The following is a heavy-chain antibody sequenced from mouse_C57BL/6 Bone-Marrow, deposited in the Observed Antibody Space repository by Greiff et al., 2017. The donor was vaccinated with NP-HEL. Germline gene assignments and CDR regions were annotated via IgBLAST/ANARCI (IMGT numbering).Heavy chain of an antibody. J-gene: IGHJ2*01. CDR3: ARFYFDY. CDR2: IRNKANGYTT. Sequence: EVQRVESGGGFVQPGGSLSLSCAASGFTFTDYYMSWVRQPPGKALEWLGFIRNKANGYTTEYSASVKGRFTISRDNSQSILYLQMNALRAEDSATYYCARFYFDYWGQGTTLTVSS. CDR1: GFTFTDYY. V-gene: IGHV7-3*01.